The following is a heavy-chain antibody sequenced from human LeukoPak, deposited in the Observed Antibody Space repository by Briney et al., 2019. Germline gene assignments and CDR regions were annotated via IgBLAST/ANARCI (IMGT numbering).Heavy chain of an antibody. CDR1: GGSVSSGSYY. D-gene: IGHD3-10*01. J-gene: IGHJ4*02. Sequence: SETLSLTCTVSGGSVSSGSYYWSWIRQPPGKGLEWIGYIYYSGSTNYNPSLKSRVTMSVDTSQNQFSLKLSSVTAADTAVYYCARRGGSGRSFDYWGQGTLATISS. CDR2: IYYSGST. CDR3: ARRGGSGRSFDY. V-gene: IGHV4-61*01.